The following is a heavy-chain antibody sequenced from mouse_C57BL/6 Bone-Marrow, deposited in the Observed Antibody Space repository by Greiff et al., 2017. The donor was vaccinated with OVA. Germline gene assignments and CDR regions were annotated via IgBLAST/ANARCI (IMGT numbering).Heavy chain of an antibody. CDR2: IHPNSGST. J-gene: IGHJ2*01. V-gene: IGHV1-64*01. Sequence: VQLQQPGAELVKPGASVKLSCKASGYTFTSYWMHWVKQRPGQGLEWIGMIHPNSGSTNYNEKFKSKATLTVDKSSSTAYMQLSSLTSEDSAVYYCAREGVIYYYGSFDYWGQGTTLTVSS. CDR1: GYTFTSYW. CDR3: AREGVIYYYGSFDY. D-gene: IGHD1-1*01.